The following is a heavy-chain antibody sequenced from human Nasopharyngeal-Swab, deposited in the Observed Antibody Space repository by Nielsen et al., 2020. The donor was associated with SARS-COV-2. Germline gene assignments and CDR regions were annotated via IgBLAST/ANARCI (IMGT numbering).Heavy chain of an antibody. J-gene: IGHJ5*02. D-gene: IGHD3-10*01. CDR1: GFTFSSSW. CDR3: AREEITMVRGVIILDWFDP. Sequence: GESLKISCAASGFTFSSSWLSWVRQAPGKGLEWVANIKQDGSEQYYVDSVKGRFTISRDNAKNSLYLQMNSLRAEDKAVYYCAREEITMVRGVIILDWFDPWGQGTLVTVSS. CDR2: IKQDGSEQ. V-gene: IGHV3-7*01.